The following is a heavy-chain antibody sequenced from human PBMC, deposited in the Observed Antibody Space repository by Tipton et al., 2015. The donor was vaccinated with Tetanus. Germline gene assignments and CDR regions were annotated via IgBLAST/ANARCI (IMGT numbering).Heavy chain of an antibody. CDR2: VYYTGDT. CDR3: ARIPDYWSGYFVF. D-gene: IGHD3-3*01. CDR1: GDSVSGYY. J-gene: IGHJ4*02. Sequence: TLSLTCTVSGDSVSGYYWSWIRQPPGKGLEWVGYVYYTGDTNYNPSLKSRVTISMDRSENQISLKMTSVTAADTAVYYCARIPDYWSGYFVFWGEGPLVTVSP. V-gene: IGHV4-59*02.